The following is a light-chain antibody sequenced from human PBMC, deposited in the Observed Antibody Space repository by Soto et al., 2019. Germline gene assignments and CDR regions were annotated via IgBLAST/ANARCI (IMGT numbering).Light chain of an antibody. CDR1: QSISSY. V-gene: IGKV1-39*01. Sequence: DIQMTQSPSSLSASVGDRVTITCRASQSISSYLNWYQQKPGKAPKLLIYAASSLQSGVSSRFSGSGSGTDFTLTISSLQPEDFATYYCQQCYSTPLTFGGGNKVEIK. CDR3: QQCYSTPLT. J-gene: IGKJ4*01. CDR2: AAS.